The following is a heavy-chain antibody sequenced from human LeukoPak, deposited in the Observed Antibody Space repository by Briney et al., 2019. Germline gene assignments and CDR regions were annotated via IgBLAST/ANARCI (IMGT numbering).Heavy chain of an antibody. V-gene: IGHV4-34*01. CDR2: INHSGST. CDR1: GGSFSGYY. Sequence: PSETLSLTCAVYGGSFSGYYWSWIRQPPGKGLEWIGEINHSGSTNYNPSLMSRVTISVDTSKNQFSLKLSSVTAADTAVYYCARVPRFYSNYGGFDYWGQGTLVTVSS. CDR3: ARVPRFYSNYGGFDY. J-gene: IGHJ4*02. D-gene: IGHD4-11*01.